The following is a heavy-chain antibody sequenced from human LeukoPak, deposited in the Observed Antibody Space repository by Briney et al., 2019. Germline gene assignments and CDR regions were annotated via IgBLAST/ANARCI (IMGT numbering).Heavy chain of an antibody. J-gene: IGHJ6*04. Sequence: PGGFLRLSCAASGFTFSSYWMHWVRQAPGKGLEWVAVISYDGSNKYYADSVKGRFTISRDNSKNSLYLQMNSLRAEDTAVYYCAELGITMIGGVWGKGTTVTISS. CDR2: ISYDGSNK. D-gene: IGHD3-10*02. V-gene: IGHV3-30*18. CDR3: AELGITMIGGV. CDR1: GFTFSSYW.